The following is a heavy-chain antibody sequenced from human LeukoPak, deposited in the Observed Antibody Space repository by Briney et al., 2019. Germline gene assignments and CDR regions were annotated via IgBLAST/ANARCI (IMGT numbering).Heavy chain of an antibody. D-gene: IGHD2-15*01. CDR2: IWYDGSNK. J-gene: IGHJ6*02. CDR3: ARGAGIVVVVAATQGGYYYYYGMDV. Sequence: GRSLRLSCAASGLTFSSYGMHWVRQAPGKGLEWVAVIWYDGSNKYYADSVKGRFTISRDNSKNTLYLQMNSLRAEDTAVYYCARGAGIVVVVAATQGGYYYYYGMDVWGQGTTVTVSS. CDR1: GLTFSSYG. V-gene: IGHV3-33*01.